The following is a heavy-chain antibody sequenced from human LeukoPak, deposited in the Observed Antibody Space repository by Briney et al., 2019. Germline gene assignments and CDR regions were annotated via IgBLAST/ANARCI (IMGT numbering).Heavy chain of an antibody. V-gene: IGHV1-18*01. CDR2: ISGYNGNT. Sequence: VASVKVSCKASGYTFTTYGINWVRQAPGQGLEWMGWISGYNGNTYYEKSLQGRVTMTADTSTSIAYMELRSLRSDDTAVYYCARWYYYDSRVDPIDYGMDVWGQGTTVTVSS. CDR3: ARWYYYDSRVDPIDYGMDV. J-gene: IGHJ6*02. D-gene: IGHD3-22*01. CDR1: GYTFTTYG.